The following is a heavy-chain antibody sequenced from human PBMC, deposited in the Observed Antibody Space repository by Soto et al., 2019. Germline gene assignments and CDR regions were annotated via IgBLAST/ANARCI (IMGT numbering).Heavy chain of an antibody. J-gene: IGHJ4*02. CDR1: GLTFRSYW. Sequence: EVQLVESGGGLVQPGESLRLSCAASGLTFRSYWMHWVRQAPGQGLVWVSRINTDGSVAMYVDSVKGRFTISRDNAKNNLYLHMNSLKAEHTADYYWLKDKQLWRLDSGGQGTLVTVSS. CDR2: INTDGSVA. V-gene: IGHV3-74*03. CDR3: LKDKQLWRLDS. D-gene: IGHD2-15*01.